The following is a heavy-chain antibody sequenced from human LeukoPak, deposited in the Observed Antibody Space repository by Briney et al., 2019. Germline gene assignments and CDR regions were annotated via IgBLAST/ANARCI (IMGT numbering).Heavy chain of an antibody. CDR2: INRDGSEK. D-gene: IGHD6-13*01. CDR1: GFTFSSSG. J-gene: IGHJ4*02. CDR3: AKEGRSTTPGY. V-gene: IGHV3-7*01. Sequence: PGTSLRLSCAASGFTFSSSGMHWVRQAPGKGLEWVANINRDGSEKYYVDSVKGRFTISRDNAKNSLYLQMNSLRAEDTAVYFCAKEGRSTTPGYWGQGTLVTVSS.